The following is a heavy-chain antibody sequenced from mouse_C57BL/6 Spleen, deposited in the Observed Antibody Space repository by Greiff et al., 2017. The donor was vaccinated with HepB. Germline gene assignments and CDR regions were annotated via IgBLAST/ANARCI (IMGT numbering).Heavy chain of an antibody. CDR1: GFTFSSYA. CDR3: ARDPLYYSKAGYAMDY. D-gene: IGHD2-5*01. V-gene: IGHV5-4*01. CDR2: ISDGGSYT. Sequence: EVKLVESGGGLVKPGGSLKLSCAASGFTFSSYAMSWVRQTPEKRLEWVATISDGGSYTYYPDNVKGRFTISRDNAKNNLYLQMSHLKSEDTAMYYCARDPLYYSKAGYAMDYWGQGTSVTVSS. J-gene: IGHJ4*01.